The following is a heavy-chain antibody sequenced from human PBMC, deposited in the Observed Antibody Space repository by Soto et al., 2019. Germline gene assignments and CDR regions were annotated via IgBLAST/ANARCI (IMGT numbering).Heavy chain of an antibody. Sequence: ASVKVSCKASGYTFITYFMHWVRQAPGQGLEWMGVINPSRGTTTYAQKFQDRVTMTRDTSASTVYMELSSLRSEDTAMYYCARSYISSSYWFDPWGKGTLVTVPS. CDR3: ARSYISSSYWFDP. D-gene: IGHD6-6*01. CDR2: INPSRGTT. J-gene: IGHJ5*01. CDR1: GYTFITYF. V-gene: IGHV1-46*03.